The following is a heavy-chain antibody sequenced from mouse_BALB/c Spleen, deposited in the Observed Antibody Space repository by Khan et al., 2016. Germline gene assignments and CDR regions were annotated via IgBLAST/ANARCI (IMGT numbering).Heavy chain of an antibody. D-gene: IGHD1-1*01. J-gene: IGHJ1*01. CDR2: INTYSGES. Sequence: QIQLVQSGPELKKPGKTVKISCKASGYTFTNYGMNWVKQAPGKGLKWMGWINTYSGESTYADDFKGRFAFSLETSANTAYLQINNLHKEDTATYFCARYRYYYGSSRYFDVWGAGTTVTVSS. CDR3: ARYRYYYGSSRYFDV. V-gene: IGHV9-3-1*01. CDR1: GYTFTNYG.